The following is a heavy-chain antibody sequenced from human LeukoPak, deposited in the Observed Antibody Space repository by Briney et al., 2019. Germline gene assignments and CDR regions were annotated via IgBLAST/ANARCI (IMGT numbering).Heavy chain of an antibody. V-gene: IGHV1-8*03. D-gene: IGHD2-2*01. Sequence: ASVKVSCKASGYTFTNYDIYWVRQATGQGLEWMGWMNPNSGNTGYAQKFQGRVTITRETSINTAYMELSSLTSEDTAVYYCARDLGYCGSTSCPYNWFDPWGQGTLVTVSS. CDR1: GYTFTNYD. J-gene: IGHJ5*02. CDR3: ARDLGYCGSTSCPYNWFDP. CDR2: MNPNSGNT.